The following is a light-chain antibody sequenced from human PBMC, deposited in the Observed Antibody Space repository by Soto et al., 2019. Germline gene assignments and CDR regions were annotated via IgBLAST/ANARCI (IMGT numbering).Light chain of an antibody. Sequence: EIVMTQSPATLSVSPGERATLSCRASQSVSSSLAWYQQNPGQAPRLLIYDASTRATGIPVRFSGSGSGTEFTLTISSLQSEDFAVYYCQQYNNWPGAFGGGTKVEIK. CDR3: QQYNNWPGA. CDR1: QSVSSS. V-gene: IGKV3-15*01. J-gene: IGKJ4*01. CDR2: DAS.